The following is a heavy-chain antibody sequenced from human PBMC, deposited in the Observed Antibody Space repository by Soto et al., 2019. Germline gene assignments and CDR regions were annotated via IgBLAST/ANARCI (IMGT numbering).Heavy chain of an antibody. CDR1: GGSISSYY. Sequence: QVPLQESGPGLVKPSETLSLTCTVSGGSISSYYWRWIRQPQGKGLEWIGYIYYSVRTNYNPSLKSRVTISVDSSKNQFSLQLSSVTAADTAVYYCARRWGFTFDYWGQGTGGTVSS. CDR2: IYYSVRT. J-gene: IGHJ4*02. CDR3: ARRWGFTFDY. D-gene: IGHD1-26*01. V-gene: IGHV4-59*08.